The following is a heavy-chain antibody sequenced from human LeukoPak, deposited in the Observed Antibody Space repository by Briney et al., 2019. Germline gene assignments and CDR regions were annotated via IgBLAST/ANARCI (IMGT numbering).Heavy chain of an antibody. D-gene: IGHD4-17*01. CDR1: GYTFTGYY. V-gene: IGHV1-2*06. Sequence: ASVKVSCKASGYTFTGYYMHWVRQAPGQGLERMGRINPNSGGTNYAQKFQGRVTMTRDTSISTAYMELSRLRSDDTAVYYCARADGDYFLIDYWGQGTLVTVSS. J-gene: IGHJ4*02. CDR3: ARADGDYFLIDY. CDR2: INPNSGGT.